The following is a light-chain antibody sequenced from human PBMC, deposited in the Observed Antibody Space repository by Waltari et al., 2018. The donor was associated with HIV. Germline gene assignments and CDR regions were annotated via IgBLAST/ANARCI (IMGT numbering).Light chain of an antibody. V-gene: IGLV3-21*02. CDR1: KIEDKL. CDR2: DNA. CDR3: QVWDKENDHECVF. Sequence: YVLTQPPSVSVAPGSTATITCGGEKIEDKLFHWSRQRPGQAPTLVIYDNAERPAEIPERFSASNSGDTATLAISRVETGDEADFYCQVWDKENDHECVFFGGGTQLVVL. J-gene: IGLJ2*01.